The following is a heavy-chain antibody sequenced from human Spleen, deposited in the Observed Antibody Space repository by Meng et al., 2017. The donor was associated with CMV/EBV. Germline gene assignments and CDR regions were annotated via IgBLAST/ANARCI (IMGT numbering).Heavy chain of an antibody. D-gene: IGHD5-12*01. J-gene: IGHJ4*02. Sequence: GTFSSHGISWVRQAPGQGLEWMGGIIPHLGIANYAQMFQGRVTIMAGKSTSTAYMELSSLRSEDTAVYYCARETTDSGYDFGYFDYWGQGTLVTVSS. V-gene: IGHV1-69*10. CDR1: GTFSSHG. CDR2: IIPHLGIA. CDR3: ARETTDSGYDFGYFDY.